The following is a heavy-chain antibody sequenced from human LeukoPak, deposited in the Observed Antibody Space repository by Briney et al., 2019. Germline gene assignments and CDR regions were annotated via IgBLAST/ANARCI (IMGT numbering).Heavy chain of an antibody. J-gene: IGHJ4*02. CDR3: TKDQGVAGTPTDY. CDR2: ISGSGGGSGGRT. D-gene: IGHD6-19*01. CDR1: GFTINNND. Sequence: GGSLRLSCATSGFTINNNDMNWVRQAPGKALEWVSTISGSGGGSGGRTSYADSVKGRFTISRDKSKNTVDLQLTGLRADDTAVYYCTKDQGVAGTPTDYWGQGTLVTVSS. V-gene: IGHV3-23*01.